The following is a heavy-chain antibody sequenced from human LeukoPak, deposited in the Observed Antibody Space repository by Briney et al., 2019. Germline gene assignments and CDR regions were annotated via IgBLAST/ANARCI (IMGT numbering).Heavy chain of an antibody. J-gene: IGHJ4*02. CDR3: AREKGYDILTGYPFFDY. V-gene: IGHV4-61*01. Sequence: SETLSLTCTVSGGSVSSGSYYWSWIRQPPGKGLEWIGYIYYSGSTNYNPSLKSRVTISVDTSKNQFSLKLSSVTAADTAVYYCAREKGYDILTGYPFFDYWGQGTLVTVSS. CDR1: GGSVSSGSYY. CDR2: IYYSGST. D-gene: IGHD3-9*01.